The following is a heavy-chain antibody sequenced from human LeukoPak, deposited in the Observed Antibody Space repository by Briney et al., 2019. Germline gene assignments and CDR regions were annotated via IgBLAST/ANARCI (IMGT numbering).Heavy chain of an antibody. D-gene: IGHD1-14*01. V-gene: IGHV4-59*01. J-gene: IGHJ3*02. CDR2: IYYSGST. CDR3: ARDNRQRDAFDI. Sequence: SETLSLTCTVSGGSISSYYWSWIRQPPGKGLEWIGYIYYSGSTNYNPSLKSRVTISVDTSKNQFSLKLSSVTAADTAVYYCARDNRQRDAFDIWGQGTMVTVSS. CDR1: GGSISSYY.